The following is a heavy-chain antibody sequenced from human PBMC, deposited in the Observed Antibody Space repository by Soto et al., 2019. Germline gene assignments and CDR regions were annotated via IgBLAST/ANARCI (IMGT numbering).Heavy chain of an antibody. CDR1: GFIFSNYD. CDR3: AKPKGAVLDSNFDS. J-gene: IGHJ4*02. Sequence: GGSLRLSCVASGFIFSNYDMTWVRQAPGKGPEWVSTISGSDNSAYYADSVKGRFTISRDNSRNTLFLHMNSLRVEDTAVYHCAKPKGAVLDSNFDSWGQGTLVTVSS. D-gene: IGHD2-2*01. V-gene: IGHV3-23*01. CDR2: ISGSDNSA.